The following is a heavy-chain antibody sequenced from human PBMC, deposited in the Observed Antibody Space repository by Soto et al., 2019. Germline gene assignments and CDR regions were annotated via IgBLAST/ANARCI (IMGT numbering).Heavy chain of an antibody. V-gene: IGHV3-21*01. D-gene: IGHD1-1*01. CDR1: GFTFSYFT. CDR3: ARISIQEEYYFDY. J-gene: IGHJ4*02. Sequence: VRLVQSGGGLAKPGESLRLSCEASGFTFSYFTMNWVRQAPGKGLEWVSSITGSSSSTYYTDSVQGRFSISRDNAKNTLFLEMSSLRAADTAVYYCARISIQEEYYFDYWGQGVLVTVSS. CDR2: ITGSSSST.